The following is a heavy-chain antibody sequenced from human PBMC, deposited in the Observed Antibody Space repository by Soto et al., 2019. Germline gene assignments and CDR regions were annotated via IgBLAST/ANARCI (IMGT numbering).Heavy chain of an antibody. J-gene: IGHJ3*02. CDR2: ISYDGSNK. V-gene: IGHV3-30*18. CDR1: GFTFSSYG. Sequence: GGSLRLSCAASGFTFSSYGMHWVRQAPGKGLEWVAVISYDGSNKYYADSVKGRFTISRDNSKNTLYLQMNSLRAEDTAVYYCAKDLYGIAAADDAFDIWGQGTMVTVSS. D-gene: IGHD6-13*01. CDR3: AKDLYGIAAADDAFDI.